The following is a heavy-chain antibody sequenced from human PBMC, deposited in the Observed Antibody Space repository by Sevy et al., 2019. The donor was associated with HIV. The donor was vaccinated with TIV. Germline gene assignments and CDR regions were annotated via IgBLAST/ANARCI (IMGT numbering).Heavy chain of an antibody. CDR3: AKDLSRHTTQAYYYDSSGRGDAFDI. CDR2: ISGSGGST. V-gene: IGHV3-23*01. D-gene: IGHD3-22*01. Sequence: GGSLRLSCAASGFTFSSYAMSWVRQAPGKGLEWVSAISGSGGSTYYADSVKGRFTISRDNSKNTLYLQMNSLRAEDTAVYYCAKDLSRHTTQAYYYDSSGRGDAFDIWGQGTMVTVSS. J-gene: IGHJ3*02. CDR1: GFTFSSYA.